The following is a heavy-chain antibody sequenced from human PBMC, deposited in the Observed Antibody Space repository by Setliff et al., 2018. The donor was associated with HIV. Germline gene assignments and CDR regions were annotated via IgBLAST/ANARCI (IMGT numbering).Heavy chain of an antibody. CDR2: INGNI. Sequence: AASVKVSCKASGYSFTNYIMTWVRQAPGQRLEWMGWINGNIKYSQKFQDRVTITRDTSASTVYMDLSSLTSEDTAVYYCARIGFGYYDNSGAWYFDYWGQGTLVTVSS. CDR1: GYSFTNYI. J-gene: IGHJ4*02. CDR3: ARIGFGYYDNSGAWYFDY. D-gene: IGHD3-22*01. V-gene: IGHV1-3*01.